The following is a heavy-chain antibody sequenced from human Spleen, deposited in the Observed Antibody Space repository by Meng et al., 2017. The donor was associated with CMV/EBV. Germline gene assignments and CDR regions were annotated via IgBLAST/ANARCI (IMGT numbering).Heavy chain of an antibody. Sequence: GGSLRSPVQSLVSCLMNLPSDGSDKFQGRAWSGSQVLIAIFVGYADSVKGRFTISRDNAKNSQYLQMNSLRAEDTAVYYCARQYSSSWYGTDYFDYWGQGTTVTVSS. CDR3: ARQYSSSWYGTDYFDY. D-gene: IGHD6-13*01. J-gene: IGHJ4*03. V-gene: IGHV3-20*04. CDR1: VSCLMNLP. CDR2: LIAIFV.